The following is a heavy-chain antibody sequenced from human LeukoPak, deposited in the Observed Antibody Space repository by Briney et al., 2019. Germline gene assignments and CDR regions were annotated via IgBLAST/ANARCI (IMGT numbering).Heavy chain of an antibody. D-gene: IGHD3-22*01. CDR1: GYTFTGYY. V-gene: IGHV1-2*02. Sequence: ASVKVSCKASGYTFTGYYMHWVRQAPGQGLEWMGWINPNSGGTNYAQKFQGRATMTRDTSISTAYMELSRLRSDDTAVYYCAREMGRVVAITEFDAFDIWGQGTMVTVSS. CDR3: AREMGRVVAITEFDAFDI. J-gene: IGHJ3*02. CDR2: INPNSGGT.